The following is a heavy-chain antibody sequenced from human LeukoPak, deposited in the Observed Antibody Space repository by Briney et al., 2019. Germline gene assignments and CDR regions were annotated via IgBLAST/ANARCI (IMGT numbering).Heavy chain of an antibody. Sequence: PGGSLRLSCAASGFTFSSYSMNWVRQAPGKGLEWVSSISSSSSYIYYADSVKGRFTISRDNAKNSLYLQMNSLRAEDTAVYYCAREPYDFWSGYWGGDYYYMDVWGKGTTVTVSS. CDR3: AREPYDFWSGYWGGDYYYMDV. D-gene: IGHD3-3*01. J-gene: IGHJ6*03. CDR1: GFTFSSYS. V-gene: IGHV3-21*01. CDR2: ISSSSSYI.